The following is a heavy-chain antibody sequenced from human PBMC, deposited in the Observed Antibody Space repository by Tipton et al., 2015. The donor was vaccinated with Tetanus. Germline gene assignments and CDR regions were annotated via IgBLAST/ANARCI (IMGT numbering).Heavy chain of an antibody. D-gene: IGHD5-12*01. CDR2: VYHSGST. J-gene: IGHJ4*02. CDR1: GGSVSRSSHY. Sequence: TLSLTCTVSGGSVSRSSHYWTWIRQPPGKELEWVGYVYHSGSTNYHPSLKSRLTISVDTSKNQFSLNLRSVITADTAVYHCARANNDYPKKGPFDYWGQGILVIVSS. V-gene: IGHV4-61*01. CDR3: ARANNDYPKKGPFDY.